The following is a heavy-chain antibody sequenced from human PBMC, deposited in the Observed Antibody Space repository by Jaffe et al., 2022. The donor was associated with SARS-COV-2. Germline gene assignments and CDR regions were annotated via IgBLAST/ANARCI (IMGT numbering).Heavy chain of an antibody. Sequence: EVQLVESGGGLVKPGGSLRLSCAVSGFTVTNAWMTWVRQAPGKGLEWVGRIKSKSDGGTIDYAAPVKGRFTISGDDSKNTLYLQMNSLKTEDTGVYYCTTLASPAYFHRWGQGTLVTVSS. CDR1: GFTVTNAW. CDR2: IKSKSDGGTI. J-gene: IGHJ4*02. CDR3: TTLASPAYFHR. V-gene: IGHV3-15*01.